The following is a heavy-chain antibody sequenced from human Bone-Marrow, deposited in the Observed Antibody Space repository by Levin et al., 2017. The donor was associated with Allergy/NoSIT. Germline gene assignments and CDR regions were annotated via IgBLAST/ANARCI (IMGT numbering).Heavy chain of an antibody. D-gene: IGHD3-10*01. V-gene: IGHV3-23*01. Sequence: GGSLRLSCAASGFPFSTYGMSWVRQAPGKGLEWVASISSSSISIFHADSVKGRFTISKDNSENTLYLQMSSLRVDATAVYYCAKGGGLIEHWGQGALVIVSS. CDR2: ISSSSISI. J-gene: IGHJ4*02. CDR3: AKGGGLIEH. CDR1: GFPFSTYG.